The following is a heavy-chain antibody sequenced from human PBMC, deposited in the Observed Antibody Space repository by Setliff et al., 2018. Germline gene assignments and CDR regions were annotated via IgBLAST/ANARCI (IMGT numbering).Heavy chain of an antibody. CDR3: VREYSGGGLM. CDR2: ISAYNGNT. CDR1: GYTFTSYG. Sequence: ASVKVSCKASGYTFTSYGFSWGRQAPGQGLEWMGWISAYNGNTNYGQKYQGRVTMTTDTSTNTVYMELRSLRSDDTAVYFCVREYSGGGLMWGQGTMVTVSS. J-gene: IGHJ3*01. D-gene: IGHD6-19*01. V-gene: IGHV1-18*01.